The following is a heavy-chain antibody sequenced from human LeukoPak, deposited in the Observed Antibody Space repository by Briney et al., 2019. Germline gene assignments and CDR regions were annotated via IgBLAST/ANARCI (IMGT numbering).Heavy chain of an antibody. D-gene: IGHD1-26*01. CDR1: GNTFTNYD. CDR2: IIPIFGTA. Sequence: ASVKVSCKVSGNTFTNYDINWVRQAPGQGLEWMGGIIPIFGTANYAQKFQGRVTITADESTSTAYMELSSLRSEDTAVYYCASPLPGRELYGMDVWGQGTTVTVSS. V-gene: IGHV1-69*13. J-gene: IGHJ6*02. CDR3: ASPLPGRELYGMDV.